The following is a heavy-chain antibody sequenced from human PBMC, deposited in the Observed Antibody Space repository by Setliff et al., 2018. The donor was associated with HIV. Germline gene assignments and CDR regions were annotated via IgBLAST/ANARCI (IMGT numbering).Heavy chain of an antibody. CDR3: SRGGSDAFDV. Sequence: PGGSLRLSCAASGFTFSSYGMHWVRQAPGKGLEWVAFIRYDGSNKYYPGSVKGRFSISRDNAKNSLYLQMNSLRAEDTAVYYCSRGGSDAFDVWGQGTLVTVSS. CDR1: GFTFSSYG. D-gene: IGHD3-10*01. CDR2: IRYDGSNK. V-gene: IGHV3-30*02. J-gene: IGHJ3*01.